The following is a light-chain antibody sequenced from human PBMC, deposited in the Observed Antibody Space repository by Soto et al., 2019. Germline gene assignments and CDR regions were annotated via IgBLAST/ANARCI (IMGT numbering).Light chain of an antibody. V-gene: IGKV1-8*01. J-gene: IGKJ1*01. Sequence: AIRMTQSPSSLSASTGEIVTITFRASQGISSYLAWYQQKPGKAPKLLIYKASTLKSGVPSRFSGSGSGTEFTLTISSLQPDDFATYYCQHYNSYSEAFGQGTKVDIK. CDR3: QHYNSYSEA. CDR1: QGISSY. CDR2: KAS.